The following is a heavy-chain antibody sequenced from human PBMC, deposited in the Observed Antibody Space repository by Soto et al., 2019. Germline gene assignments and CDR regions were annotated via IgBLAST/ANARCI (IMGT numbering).Heavy chain of an antibody. Sequence: SSETLSLTCTVSGGSISSGGYYWSWIRQHPGKGLEWIGYIYYSGSTYYNPSLKSRVTISVDTSKNQFSLKLSSVTAADTAVYYCARDIELGIFDYSGQGTLVTVSS. CDR2: IYYSGST. V-gene: IGHV4-31*03. D-gene: IGHD7-27*01. CDR1: GGSISSGGYY. CDR3: ARDIELGIFDY. J-gene: IGHJ4*02.